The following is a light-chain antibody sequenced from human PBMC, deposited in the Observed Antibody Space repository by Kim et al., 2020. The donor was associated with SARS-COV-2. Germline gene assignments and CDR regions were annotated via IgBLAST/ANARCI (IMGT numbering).Light chain of an antibody. CDR2: GKN. CDR3: NSRDSSGNHGV. J-gene: IGLJ3*02. V-gene: IGLV3-19*01. CDR1: SLGSYY. Sequence: ALGRPVRITSQRASLGSYYASWYQLNPGQAPLFLIDGKNNRPSGIPARFSGSSSGNTASLTISGAQAEDEADYYCNSRDSSGNHGVFGGGTQLTVL.